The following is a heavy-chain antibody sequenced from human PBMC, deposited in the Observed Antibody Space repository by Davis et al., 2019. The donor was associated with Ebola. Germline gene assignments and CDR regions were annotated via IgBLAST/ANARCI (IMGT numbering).Heavy chain of an antibody. Sequence: ASVKVSCKASGGTFSSYAISWVRQAPGQGLEWMGGIIPIFATANYAQKFQGRVTITADKSTSTAYMELSSLRSEDTAVYYCAKVRKHDIFPDVHPYGMDVWGQGTTVTVSS. CDR1: GGTFSSYA. V-gene: IGHV1-69*06. J-gene: IGHJ6*02. D-gene: IGHD3-9*01. CDR2: IIPIFATA. CDR3: AKVRKHDIFPDVHPYGMDV.